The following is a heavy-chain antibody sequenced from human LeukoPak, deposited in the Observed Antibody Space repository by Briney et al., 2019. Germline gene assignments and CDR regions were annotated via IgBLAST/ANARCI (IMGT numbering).Heavy chain of an antibody. CDR3: ARDRKGTERGFDY. CDR1: GFTFSSYE. J-gene: IGHJ4*02. CDR2: ISSSGSTI. V-gene: IGHV3-48*03. D-gene: IGHD1-1*01. Sequence: PGGSLRLSCAASGFTFSSYEMNWARQAPGKGLEWVSYISSSGSTIYYADSVKGRFTISRDNAKNSLYLQMNSLRAEDTAVYYCARDRKGTERGFDYWGQGTLVTVSS.